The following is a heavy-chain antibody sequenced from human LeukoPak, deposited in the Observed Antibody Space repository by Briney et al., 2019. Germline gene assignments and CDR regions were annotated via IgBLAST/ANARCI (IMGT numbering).Heavy chain of an antibody. J-gene: IGHJ4*02. D-gene: IGHD1-7*01. V-gene: IGHV1-18*04. Sequence: ASVKVSCKASGYTFVSYGISWVRQAPGQGLEWMGWISPYTGNTNFGQNFQGRVTMTTDTSTRTAYMELRSLRSDDTAVYYCARVGGNYEIQPPPFGIENGAFDSWGQGTLVTVSS. CDR2: ISPYTGNT. CDR1: GYTFVSYG. CDR3: ARVGGNYEIQPPPFGIENGAFDS.